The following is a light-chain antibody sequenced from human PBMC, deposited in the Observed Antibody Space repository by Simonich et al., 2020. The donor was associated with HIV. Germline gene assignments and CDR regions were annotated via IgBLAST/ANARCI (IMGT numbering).Light chain of an antibody. CDR2: GAS. V-gene: IGKV3-15*01. CDR1: QSVSTN. Sequence: EIAMTQSPATLYVSPGERATLSCRASQSVSTNLAWYQQKPGQAPRLLIYGASTRATGIPARFSGSGSGTEFTLTISSMQSEDFAVYYCQQYNNWPLFFGQGTKLEIK. CDR3: QQYNNWPLF. J-gene: IGKJ2*01.